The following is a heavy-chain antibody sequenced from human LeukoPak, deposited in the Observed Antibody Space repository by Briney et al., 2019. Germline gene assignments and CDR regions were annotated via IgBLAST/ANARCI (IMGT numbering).Heavy chain of an antibody. CDR2: IYYSGST. CDR1: GGSLSSYY. D-gene: IGHD2-2*01. Sequence: SETLSLTCTVSGGSLSSYYWSWIRQPPGKGLEWIGYIYYSGSTNYNPSLKSRVTISVDTSKNQFSLKLSSVTAADTAVYYCARAVPRLYCSSTSCHDAFDIWGQGTMVTVSS. CDR3: ARAVPRLYCSSTSCHDAFDI. J-gene: IGHJ3*02. V-gene: IGHV4-59*01.